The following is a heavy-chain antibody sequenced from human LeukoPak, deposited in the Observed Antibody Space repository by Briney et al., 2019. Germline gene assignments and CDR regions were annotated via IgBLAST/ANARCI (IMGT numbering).Heavy chain of an antibody. D-gene: IGHD3/OR15-3a*01. CDR2: ISGSGGST. Sequence: PGGTLRLSCAASGFTFSSYGMSWVRQAPGKGLEWVSAISGSGGSTYYADSVKGRFTISRDNSKNTVYLQMKSLGAEDTAVYYCATIGTGYYREDSWGQGTLVTVSS. CDR3: ATIGTGYYREDS. V-gene: IGHV3-23*01. CDR1: GFTFSSYG. J-gene: IGHJ4*02.